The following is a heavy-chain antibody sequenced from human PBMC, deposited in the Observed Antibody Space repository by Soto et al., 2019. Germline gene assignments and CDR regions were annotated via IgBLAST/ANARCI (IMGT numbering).Heavy chain of an antibody. Sequence: GGSLRLSCAASGSTFSSYAMSWVRQAPGKGLEWVSAISGSGGSTYYADSVKGRFTISRDNSKNTLYLQMNSLRAEDTAVYYCAKDSSSSSDSDYWGQGTLVTVSS. CDR3: AKDSSSSSDSDY. V-gene: IGHV3-23*01. CDR1: GSTFSSYA. CDR2: ISGSGGST. J-gene: IGHJ4*02. D-gene: IGHD6-6*01.